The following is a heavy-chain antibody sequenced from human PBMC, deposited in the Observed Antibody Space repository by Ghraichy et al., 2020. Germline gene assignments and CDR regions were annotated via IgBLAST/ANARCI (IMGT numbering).Heavy chain of an antibody. CDR1: GGSFSGYY. D-gene: IGHD3-3*01. Sequence: SQTLSLTCAVYGGSFSGYYWSWIRQPPGKGLEWIGEINHSGSTNYNPSLKSRVTISVDTSKNQFSLKLSSVTAADTAVYYCARHLREGAGGDFWSGYYPNSHYYYYMDVWGKGTTVTVSS. CDR2: INHSGST. CDR3: ARHLREGAGGDFWSGYYPNSHYYYYMDV. V-gene: IGHV4-34*01. J-gene: IGHJ6*03.